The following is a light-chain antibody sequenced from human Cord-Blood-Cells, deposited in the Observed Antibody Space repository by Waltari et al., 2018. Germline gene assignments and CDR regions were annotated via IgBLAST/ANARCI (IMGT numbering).Light chain of an antibody. Sequence: QSALTQPASVSGSHGQSITIHCTGTSSDVGGYNYASWYQPHPGKALKLMIYDVSKRPSGVSNRFSGSKSGNTASLTISGLQAEDEADYYCSSYTSSSTWVFGGGTKLTVL. J-gene: IGLJ3*02. V-gene: IGLV2-14*01. CDR3: SSYTSSSTWV. CDR2: DVS. CDR1: SSDVGGYNY.